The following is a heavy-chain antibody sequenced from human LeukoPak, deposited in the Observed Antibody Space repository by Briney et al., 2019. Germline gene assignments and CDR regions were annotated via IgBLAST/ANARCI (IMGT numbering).Heavy chain of an antibody. J-gene: IGHJ4*02. D-gene: IGHD3-16*02. V-gene: IGHV3-30-3*01. Sequence: PGGSLRLSCAASGFTFSSYAMHWVRQAPGKGLEWVAVISYDGSNKYYADSVKGRFTISRDNSKNTLYLQMNSLRAEDTAVYYCARDRYEIKSPSYYFDYWGRGTLVTVSS. CDR1: GFTFSSYA. CDR2: ISYDGSNK. CDR3: ARDRYEIKSPSYYFDY.